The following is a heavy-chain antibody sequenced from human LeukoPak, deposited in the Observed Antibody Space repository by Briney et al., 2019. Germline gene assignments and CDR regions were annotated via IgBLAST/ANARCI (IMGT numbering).Heavy chain of an antibody. J-gene: IGHJ5*02. CDR2: INPNSGDT. CDR1: GYTFTDYY. CDR3: ARAKWESSTTCYGA. D-gene: IGHD2-2*01. Sequence: ASVKVSCKTSGYTFTDYYLHWVRQAPGQGLEWMGWINPNSGDTNYAQKFQGRVTMTRDTSISTAYMELSSLKSDDTAVYYCARAKWESSTTCYGAWGQGTLVTVSS. V-gene: IGHV1-2*02.